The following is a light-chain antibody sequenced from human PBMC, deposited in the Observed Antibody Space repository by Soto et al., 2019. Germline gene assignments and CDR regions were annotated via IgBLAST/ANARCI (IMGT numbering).Light chain of an antibody. CDR3: YQRSNWPPLT. J-gene: IGKJ4*01. CDR1: EPVSESF. Sequence: DILLTQSPVTLSLSPGERATLSCRAIEPVSESFLACYQQKRGHAPRLLIYGASSRATGITDRFSSGGAGRNFTLTTSSLEPEDFAAYYCYQRSNWPPLTFGGGTKVDIK. V-gene: IGKV3-11*02. CDR2: GAS.